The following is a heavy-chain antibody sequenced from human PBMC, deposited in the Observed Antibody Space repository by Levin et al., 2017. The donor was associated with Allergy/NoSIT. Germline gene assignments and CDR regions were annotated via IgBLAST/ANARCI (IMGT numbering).Heavy chain of an antibody. CDR1: GFTVSSNY. V-gene: IGHV3-66*01. CDR2: IYSGGST. J-gene: IGHJ5*02. Sequence: GASVKVSCAASGFTVSSNYMSWVRQAPGKGLEWVSVIYSGGSTYYADSVKGRFTISRDNSKNTLYLQMNSLRAEDTAVYYCAREDYYGSGRVSWFDPWGQGTLVTVSS. CDR3: AREDYYGSGRVSWFDP. D-gene: IGHD3-10*01.